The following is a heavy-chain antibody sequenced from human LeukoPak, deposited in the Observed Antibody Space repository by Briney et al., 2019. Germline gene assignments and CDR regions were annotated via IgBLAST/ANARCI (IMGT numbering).Heavy chain of an antibody. CDR1: GDSITSTNW. CDR3: SRENGAFSPFGY. D-gene: IGHD2-8*01. Sequence: SGTLSLTCGVSGDSITSTNWWSWVRQPPGQGLEWIGEVSLSGLTNYNPSLSSRVIMALDTSKNHLSLNLTSVTAADTAVYYCSRENGAFSPFGYWGQGTLVTVPS. CDR2: VSLSGLT. J-gene: IGHJ4*02. V-gene: IGHV4-4*02.